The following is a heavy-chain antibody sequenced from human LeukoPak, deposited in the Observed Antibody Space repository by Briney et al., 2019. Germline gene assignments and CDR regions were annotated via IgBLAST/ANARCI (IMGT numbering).Heavy chain of an antibody. J-gene: IGHJ4*02. V-gene: IGHV3-23*01. CDR1: GFTFSSYA. D-gene: IGHD1-1*01. CDR2: ISGSGGST. Sequence: GGSLRLSCAASGFTFSSYAMSWVRQAPGKGLEWVSAISGSGGSTYYADSVKGRFTISRDNSKNTVYLQMNSLRAEDTAVYYCARGWYNWNPTDYWGQGTLVTVSS. CDR3: ARGWYNWNPTDY.